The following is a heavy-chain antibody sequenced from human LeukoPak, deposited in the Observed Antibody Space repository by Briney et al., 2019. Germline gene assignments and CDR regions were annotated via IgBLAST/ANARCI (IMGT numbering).Heavy chain of an antibody. Sequence: SETLSLTCAVYGGSFSGYYWSWIRQPPGKGLEWSGEINHSGSTNYNPSLKSRVTISVDTSKNQFSLKLSSVTAADTAVYYCARVHVSYDFWSGYGWFDPWGQGTLVTVSS. CDR2: INHSGST. CDR1: GGSFSGYY. J-gene: IGHJ5*02. CDR3: ARVHVSYDFWSGYGWFDP. D-gene: IGHD3-3*01. V-gene: IGHV4-34*01.